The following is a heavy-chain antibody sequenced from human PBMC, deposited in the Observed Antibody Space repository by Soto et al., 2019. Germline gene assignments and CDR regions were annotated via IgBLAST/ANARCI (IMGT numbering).Heavy chain of an antibody. Sequence: EVHLLDSGGGLVQPGGSLRLTCAASGFTFIDYAMSWVRQAPGKGLEWGATISTAGHSTSSAGSVKGRFTISRDNYNNTLYLQMNSLRVEATAFYFCAKGRRFGEILDSWGRGTLVTVSS. CDR2: ISTAGHST. D-gene: IGHD3-10*01. CDR3: AKGRRFGEILDS. J-gene: IGHJ4*02. CDR1: GFTFIDYA. V-gene: IGHV3-23*01.